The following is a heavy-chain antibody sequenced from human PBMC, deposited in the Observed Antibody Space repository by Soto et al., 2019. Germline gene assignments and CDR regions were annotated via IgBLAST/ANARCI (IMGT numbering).Heavy chain of an antibody. D-gene: IGHD3-22*01. Sequence: GESLKIAGKGSVYSFPTYWLAWVRQLPGKRQEWKGIIYTGGSDARYGPAFQGQVTMLAVKSINTGYLQWSSLKASDSAMYFCARHSGVDHYYNSSGYADALDIWGQGTMVTVSS. CDR3: ARHSGVDHYYNSSGYADALDI. V-gene: IGHV5-51*01. CDR2: IYTGGSDA. J-gene: IGHJ3*02. CDR1: VYSFPTYW.